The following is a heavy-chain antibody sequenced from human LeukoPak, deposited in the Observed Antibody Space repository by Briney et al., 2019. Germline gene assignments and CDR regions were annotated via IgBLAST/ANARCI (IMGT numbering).Heavy chain of an antibody. Sequence: GGSLRLSCAASGFTFSSYGMHWVRQAPGKGLKCVAFIRYDGSNKYYADSVKGRFTISRDNSKNTLYLQMNSLRAEDTAVYYCAKDRPPDGALDYWGQGTLVTVSS. CDR3: AKDRPPDGALDY. J-gene: IGHJ4*02. CDR1: GFTFSSYG. V-gene: IGHV3-30*02. CDR2: IRYDGSNK.